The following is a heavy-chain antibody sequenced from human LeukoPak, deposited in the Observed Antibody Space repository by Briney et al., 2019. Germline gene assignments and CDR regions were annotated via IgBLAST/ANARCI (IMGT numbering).Heavy chain of an antibody. CDR1: GFTFDDYA. Sequence: AGGSLRLSCAASGFTFDDYAMHWVRQAPGKGLEWVSGISWNSGGIGYADSVKGRFTISRDNAKNSLYLQMNSLRAEDTALYYCAKDIGSGSFPKPFDYWGQGTLVTVSS. J-gene: IGHJ4*02. D-gene: IGHD1-26*01. V-gene: IGHV3-9*01. CDR3: AKDIGSGSFPKPFDY. CDR2: ISWNSGGI.